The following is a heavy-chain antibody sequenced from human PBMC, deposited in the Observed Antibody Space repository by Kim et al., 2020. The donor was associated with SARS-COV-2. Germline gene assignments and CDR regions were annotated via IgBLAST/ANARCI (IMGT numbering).Heavy chain of an antibody. J-gene: IGHJ4*02. V-gene: IGHV3-30*02. Sequence: ADSVKGRFTISRDNSKNTLYLQMNSLRAEDTAVYYCAKGFIDGSTSGVDYWGQGTLVTVSS. CDR3: AKGFIDGSTSGVDY. D-gene: IGHD3-10*01.